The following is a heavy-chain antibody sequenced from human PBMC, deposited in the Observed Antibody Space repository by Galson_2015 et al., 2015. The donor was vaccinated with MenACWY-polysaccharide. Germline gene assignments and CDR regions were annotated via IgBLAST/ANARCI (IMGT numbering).Heavy chain of an antibody. D-gene: IGHD5-18*01. Sequence: SLRLSCAASGFTFSSYAMSWVRQAPGKGLEWVSSISGSDGRTHYADSVKGQFTISRDNSKNTLYLQMNSLRAEDTAAYYCAKTRGGDTASDSWGQGTLVTVSS. CDR3: AKTRGGDTASDS. J-gene: IGHJ4*02. V-gene: IGHV3-23*01. CDR2: ISGSDGRT. CDR1: GFTFSSYA.